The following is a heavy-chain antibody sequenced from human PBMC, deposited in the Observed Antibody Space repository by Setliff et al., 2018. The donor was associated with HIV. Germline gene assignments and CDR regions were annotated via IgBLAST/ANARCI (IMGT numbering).Heavy chain of an antibody. CDR1: GFSSNNYW. CDR2: INQDGNVK. J-gene: IGHJ3*01. V-gene: IGHV3-7*03. CDR3: ITDGGLN. D-gene: IGHD3-10*01. Sequence: PGESLKISCTASGFSSNNYWMSWVRQAPGKGLEWAAHINQDGNVKYYVDSVKGRFTISRDNAKTSIYLQMDSLRVEDTAVYYCITDGGLNWGQGTMVTVS.